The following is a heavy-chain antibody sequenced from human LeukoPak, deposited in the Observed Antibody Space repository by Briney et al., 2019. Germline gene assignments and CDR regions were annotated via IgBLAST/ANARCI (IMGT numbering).Heavy chain of an antibody. J-gene: IGHJ5*02. D-gene: IGHD2-2*01. CDR1: GLNFNSHT. V-gene: IGHV3-23*01. CDR2: ISGSAGST. CDR3: AKDIVVVPAANNWFDP. Sequence: PGGSLRLSCVASGLNFNSHTMNWVRQAPGKGLEWVSGISGSAGSTYYADFVKGRFTVSRDNSKNTLYLQMNSLRAEDTAVYYCAKDIVVVPAANNWFDPWGQGTLVTVSS.